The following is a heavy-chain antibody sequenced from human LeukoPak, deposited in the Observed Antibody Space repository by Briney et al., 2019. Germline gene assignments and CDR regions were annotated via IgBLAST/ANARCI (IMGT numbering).Heavy chain of an antibody. D-gene: IGHD2-15*01. Sequence: GRSLRLSCAASGSTFSSYAMHWVRRAPGKGLEWVAVISYDGSNKYYADSVKGRFTISRDNSKNTLYLQMNSLRAEDTAVYYCARVNSDGWFDPWGQGTLVTVSS. V-gene: IGHV3-30*04. J-gene: IGHJ5*02. CDR1: GSTFSSYA. CDR2: ISYDGSNK. CDR3: ARVNSDGWFDP.